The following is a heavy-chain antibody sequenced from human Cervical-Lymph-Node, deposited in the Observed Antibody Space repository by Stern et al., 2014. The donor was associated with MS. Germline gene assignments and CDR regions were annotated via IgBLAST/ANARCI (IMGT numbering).Heavy chain of an antibody. V-gene: IGHV3-33*01. J-gene: IGHJ1*01. CDR2: IWYDGSNR. D-gene: IGHD4-23*01. CDR1: GFTFSSSG. Sequence: VQLVESGGGVVQPGRSLRLSCAASGFTFSSSGMHWVRQAPGKGLEWLASIWYDGSNRYYADSVKGRFTISRDTSKNTLYLQMNSLRAEDTAVYYCAREGGNTAEYFQHWGQGTLVTVSS. CDR3: AREGGNTAEYFQH.